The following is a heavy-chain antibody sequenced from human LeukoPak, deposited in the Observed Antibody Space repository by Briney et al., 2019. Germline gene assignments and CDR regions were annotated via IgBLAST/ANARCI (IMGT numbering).Heavy chain of an antibody. J-gene: IGHJ4*02. CDR2: INPNSGGT. V-gene: IGHV1-2*02. CDR1: GYTFTGYY. Sequence: ASVKVSCKASGYTFTGYYMHWVRQAPGQGVEWMGWINPNSGGTNYAQKFQGRVTMTRDTSISTAYMELSRLRSDDTAVYYCASDILTGYSLNDYWGQGTLVTVSS. D-gene: IGHD3-9*01. CDR3: ASDILTGYSLNDY.